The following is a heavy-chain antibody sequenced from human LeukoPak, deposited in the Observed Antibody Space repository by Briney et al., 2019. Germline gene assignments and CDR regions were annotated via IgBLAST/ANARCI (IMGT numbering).Heavy chain of an antibody. V-gene: IGHV5-51*01. J-gene: IGHJ3*02. Sequence: GESLQISCQGSGYSFTSYWIGWVRQMPGKGLEWMGIIYPGDSDTRYSPSFQGQVTISADKSISTAYLQWSSLKASDTAMYYCARLSYYDSSGYYYVNAFDIWGQGTMVTVSS. D-gene: IGHD3-22*01. CDR1: GYSFTSYW. CDR3: ARLSYYDSSGYYYVNAFDI. CDR2: IYPGDSDT.